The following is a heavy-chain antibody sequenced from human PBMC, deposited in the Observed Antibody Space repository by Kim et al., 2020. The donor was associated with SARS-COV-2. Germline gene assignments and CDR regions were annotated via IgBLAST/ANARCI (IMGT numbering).Heavy chain of an antibody. CDR3: VKDGPGIAVAGSFDY. J-gene: IGHJ4*02. D-gene: IGHD6-19*01. V-gene: IGHV3-64D*06. Sequence: GGSLRLSCSASGFTFSSYAMHWVRQAPGKGLEYVSAISSNGGSTYYADSVKGRFTISRDNSKNTLYLQMSSLRAEDTAVYYCVKDGPGIAVAGSFDYWGQGTLVTVSS. CDR1: GFTFSSYA. CDR2: ISSNGGST.